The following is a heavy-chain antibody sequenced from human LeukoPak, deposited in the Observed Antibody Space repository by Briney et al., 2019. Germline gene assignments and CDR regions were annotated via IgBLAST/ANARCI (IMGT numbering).Heavy chain of an antibody. J-gene: IGHJ3*02. CDR1: GFTFSSYG. CDR2: IRYDGSNK. D-gene: IGHD1-26*01. V-gene: IGHV3-30*02. CDR3: AKDLNPGEPLGVYAFDI. Sequence: GGSLRLSCAASGFTFSSYGMHWVRQAPGKGLEWVAFIRYDGSNKYYADSVKGRFTISRDNSKNTLYLQMNSLRAEDTAVYYCAKDLNPGEPLGVYAFDIWGQGTMVTVSS.